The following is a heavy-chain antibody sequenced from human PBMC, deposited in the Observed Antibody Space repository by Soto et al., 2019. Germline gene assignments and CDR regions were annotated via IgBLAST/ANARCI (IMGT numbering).Heavy chain of an antibody. CDR1: GGTFSSYA. CDR2: IIPIFGTA. V-gene: IGHV1-69*13. CDR3: ARREMATHPLFDY. Sequence: SVKVSCKASGGTFSSYAISWVRQAPGQGLEWMGGIIPIFGTANYAQKFQGRVTITADESTSTAYMELSSLRSEDTAVYYCARREMATHPLFDYWAQGTLVTVSS. D-gene: IGHD5-12*01. J-gene: IGHJ4*02.